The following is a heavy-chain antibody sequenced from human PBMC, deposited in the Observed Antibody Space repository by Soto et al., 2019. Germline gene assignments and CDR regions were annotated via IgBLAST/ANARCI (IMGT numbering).Heavy chain of an antibody. D-gene: IGHD4-17*01. CDR3: ATDGSTVTTNYHYGMDV. Sequence: EVQLVESGGGLVQPGGSLILSCAASGFTFSTYHMNWVRQAPGKGLEWVSYIHSGGSRIYYADSVKGRFTISRDNAKNSLYLQMNSLRAEDTAVYYCATDGSTVTTNYHYGMDVWGQGTTVTVSS. J-gene: IGHJ6*02. CDR1: GFTFSTYH. CDR2: IHSGGSRI. V-gene: IGHV3-48*03.